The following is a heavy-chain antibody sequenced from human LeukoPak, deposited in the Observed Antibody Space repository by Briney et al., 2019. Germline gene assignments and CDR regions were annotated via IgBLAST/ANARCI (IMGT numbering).Heavy chain of an antibody. CDR3: AREGGWFGELSLDY. CDR1: GFTFRDYY. V-gene: IGHV3-11*04. J-gene: IGHJ4*02. CDR2: ISTSGVVI. D-gene: IGHD3-10*01. Sequence: GGSLRLSCAASGFTFRDYYMNWVRQAPGKGLEWVSYISTSGVVIYYADSVQGRFTVSRDNSKNLLYLQMDNLRAEDTAVYYCAREGGWFGELSLDYWGQGTLVTVSS.